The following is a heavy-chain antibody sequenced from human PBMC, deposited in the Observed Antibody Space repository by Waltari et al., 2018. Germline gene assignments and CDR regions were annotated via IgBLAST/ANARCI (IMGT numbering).Heavy chain of an antibody. D-gene: IGHD6-19*01. CDR1: GGTFSSYA. CDR3: ASTGYSSGWLPQVDY. J-gene: IGHJ4*02. Sequence: QVQLVQSGAEVKKPGSSVKVSCKASGGTFSSYAISWVRQAPGQGLEWMGRIIPIFGTANYAQKFQGRVTITADKSTSTAYMELSSLRSEDTAVYYCASTGYSSGWLPQVDYWGQGTLVTVSS. CDR2: IIPIFGTA. V-gene: IGHV1-69*08.